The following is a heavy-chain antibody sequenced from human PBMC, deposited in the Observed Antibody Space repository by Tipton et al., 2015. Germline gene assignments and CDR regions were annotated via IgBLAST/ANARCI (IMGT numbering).Heavy chain of an antibody. Sequence: QSGPEVKKPGESLKISCKGSGYIFTSFWIGWVRQMPGKGLEWMGTIYPGDSETRYNPSFQGQVTISADKSITTAYLQWRSLKASAPAMYYCVRRARRVGSHSYPYYFDYWGQGTLVPVSS. CDR3: VRRARRVGSHSYPYYFDY. V-gene: IGHV5-51*01. CDR1: GYIFTSFW. D-gene: IGHD1-26*01. J-gene: IGHJ4*02. CDR2: IYPGDSET.